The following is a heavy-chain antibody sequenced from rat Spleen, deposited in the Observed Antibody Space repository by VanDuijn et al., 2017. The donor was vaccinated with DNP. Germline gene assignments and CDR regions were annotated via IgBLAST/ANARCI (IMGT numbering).Heavy chain of an antibody. V-gene: IGHV5-29*01. CDR2: ITYDGGST. CDR3: ARPIYNNHGGFAY. J-gene: IGHJ3*01. Sequence: EVQLVESGGGLVQPGRSLKLSCAASGFTFSNYGMAWVRQAPTKGLEWVAYITYDGGSTYYRDSVQGRFTISRDNAKSTLYLQMDSLRSEDMATYYCARPIYNNHGGFAYWGQGTLVTVSS. CDR1: GFTFSNYG. D-gene: IGHD1-10*01.